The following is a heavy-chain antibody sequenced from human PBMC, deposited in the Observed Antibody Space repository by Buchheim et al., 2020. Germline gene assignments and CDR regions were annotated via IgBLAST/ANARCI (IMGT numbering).Heavy chain of an antibody. V-gene: IGHV3-48*01. J-gene: IGHJ6*03. CDR2: ISSSSSTI. D-gene: IGHD1-7*01. CDR3: ASTGTTGFYYYYMDV. CDR1: GFTFSSYS. Sequence: EVQLVESGGGLVQPGGSLRLSCAASGFTFSSYSMNWVRQAPGKGLEWVSYISSSSSTIYYADSVKGRFTLSRHNAKNSLSLQMNSLRAEDTAVYYCASTGTTGFYYYYMDVWGKGTT.